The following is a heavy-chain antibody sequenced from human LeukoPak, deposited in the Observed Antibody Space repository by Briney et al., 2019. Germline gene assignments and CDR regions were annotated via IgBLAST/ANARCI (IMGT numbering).Heavy chain of an antibody. CDR2: INQDGSAR. D-gene: IGHD1-26*01. V-gene: IGHV3-7*01. CDR1: GFSFSTYW. J-gene: IGHJ4*02. Sequence: QTGGSLRLSCSASGFSFSTYWMSWVRQAPGKGLQWVANINQDGSARYYVDSLKGRFTISRDNARNSLYLQMSSLRAEDTAVYYCAKAGRRSGSYRFDYWGQGTLVTVSS. CDR3: AKAGRRSGSYRFDY.